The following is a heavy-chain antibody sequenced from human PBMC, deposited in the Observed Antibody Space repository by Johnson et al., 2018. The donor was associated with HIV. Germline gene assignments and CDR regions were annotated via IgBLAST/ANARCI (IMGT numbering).Heavy chain of an antibody. CDR1: GFTFSSYA. D-gene: IGHD3-22*01. CDR2: ISSNGGST. J-gene: IGHJ3*02. CDR3: ARHYYDSSGYYLDAVDI. Sequence: VQLMESGGGLAQPGGSLRLSCAASGFTFSSYAMHWVRQAPGKGLEYVSAISSNGGSTYYANSVKGRFTISRDNSKNTLYLQMGSLRAEDMAVYYCARHYYDSSGYYLDAVDIWGQGTMVTVSS. V-gene: IGHV3-64*01.